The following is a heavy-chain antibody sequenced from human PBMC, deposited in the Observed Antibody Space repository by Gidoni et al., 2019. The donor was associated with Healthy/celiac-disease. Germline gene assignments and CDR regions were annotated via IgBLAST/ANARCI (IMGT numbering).Heavy chain of an antibody. Sequence: EVQLLESGGGLVQPGGSLRLACADSGFTFSSYASGWVRQAPGKGLGVGAGISGSGGSTYYADAVKGRCTISRENSKNTLYLQMNSLRAEDTAVYYCAKGSEGNYWGQGTLVTVSS. CDR1: GFTFSSYA. CDR2: ISGSGGST. CDR3: AKGSEGNY. J-gene: IGHJ4*02. V-gene: IGHV3-23*01.